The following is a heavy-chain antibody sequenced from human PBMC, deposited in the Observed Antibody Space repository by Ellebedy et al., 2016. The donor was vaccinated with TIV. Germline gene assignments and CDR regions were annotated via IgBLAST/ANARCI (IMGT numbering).Heavy chain of an antibody. D-gene: IGHD7-27*01. J-gene: IGHJ2*01. CDR2: IYYSGST. CDR1: GGSISSYY. CDR3: ARLTGDVGWYFDL. Sequence: MPSETLSLTCTVSGGSISSYYWSWIRQPPGKGLEWIGYIYYSGSTNYNPSLKSRVTISVDTSKNQFSLKLSSVTAADTAVYYCARLTGDVGWYFDLWGRGTLVTVSS. V-gene: IGHV4-59*12.